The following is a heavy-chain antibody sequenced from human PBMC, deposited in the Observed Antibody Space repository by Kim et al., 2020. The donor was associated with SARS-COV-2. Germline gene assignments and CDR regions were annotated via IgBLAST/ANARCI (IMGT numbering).Heavy chain of an antibody. CDR3: ARGSITMVQGVIFIRGNYYYGMDV. D-gene: IGHD3-10*01. CDR2: IIPIFGTA. J-gene: IGHJ6*02. Sequence: SVKVSCKASGGTFSSYAISWVRQAPGQGLEWMGGIIPIFGTANYAQKFQGRVTITADESTSTAYMELSSLRSEDTAVYYCARGSITMVQGVIFIRGNYYYGMDVWGQGTTVTVSS. CDR1: GGTFSSYA. V-gene: IGHV1-69*13.